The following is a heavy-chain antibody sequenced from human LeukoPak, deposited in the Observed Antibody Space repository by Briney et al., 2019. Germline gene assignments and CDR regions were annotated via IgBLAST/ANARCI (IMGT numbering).Heavy chain of an antibody. CDR1: GGSLSRINW. D-gene: IGHD2-15*01. V-gene: IGHV4-4*02. CDR2: VYRRGST. CDR3: ARPLSLGYCSGGSCYGRGAWFDR. Sequence: SGTLSLTCAVSGGSLSRINWWGWVSHPPGKGLGRIGQVYRRGSTTYNPSLKSRVTISVDKSKNQFSLKLRSVTATHTAVYYCARPLSLGYCSGGSCYGRGAWFDRWGQGTLVTVSS. J-gene: IGHJ5*02.